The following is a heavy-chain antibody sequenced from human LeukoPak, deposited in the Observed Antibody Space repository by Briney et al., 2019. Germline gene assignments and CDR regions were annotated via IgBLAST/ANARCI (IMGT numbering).Heavy chain of an antibody. CDR1: GFTFSSYA. CDR3: ARSRWLVRSVIDY. CDR2: ISYDGSNK. J-gene: IGHJ4*02. V-gene: IGHV3-30*04. Sequence: PGGSLRLPCAASGFTFSSYAMHWVRQAPGKGLEWVAVISYDGSNKYYADSVKGRFTISRDNSKNTLYLQMNSLRAEDTAVYYCARSRWLVRSVIDYWGQGTLVTVSS. D-gene: IGHD6-19*01.